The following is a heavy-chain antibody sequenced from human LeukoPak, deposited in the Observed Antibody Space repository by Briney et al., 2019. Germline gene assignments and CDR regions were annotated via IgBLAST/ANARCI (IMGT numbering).Heavy chain of an antibody. J-gene: IGHJ4*01. CDR2: VGVDDRT. D-gene: IGHD2-15*01. Sequence: PGGSLRLSCAASGFTLTGNAMSRVRQAPGRGLEWVSGVGVDDRTHYADSVRGRFTISRDNSMNTVSLDLNRLRVEDTAVYYCAKDLSWWAAADHWGQGGLVTVAS. CDR3: AKDLSWWAAADH. CDR1: GFTLTGNA. V-gene: IGHV3-23*01.